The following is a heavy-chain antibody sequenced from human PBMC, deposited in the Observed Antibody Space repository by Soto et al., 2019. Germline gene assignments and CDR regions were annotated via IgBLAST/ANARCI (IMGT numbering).Heavy chain of an antibody. J-gene: IGHJ4*02. Sequence: PSETLSLTCNVSGDSMTSDNFYWTWIRQHPGKGLEWIGYIYNNGRTYYNPSLKSRLSISVDTSKSQFSLSLTSVTAADTALYYCVRGGYTQGHETLDYWGQGTQVTVSS. D-gene: IGHD5-18*01. CDR3: VRGGYTQGHETLDY. CDR1: GDSMTSDNFY. CDR2: IYNNGRT. V-gene: IGHV4-31*03.